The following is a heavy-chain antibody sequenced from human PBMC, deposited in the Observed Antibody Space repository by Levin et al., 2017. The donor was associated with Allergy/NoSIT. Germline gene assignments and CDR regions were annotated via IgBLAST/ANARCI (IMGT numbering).Heavy chain of an antibody. CDR3: AIAGTKTKNYYGMDV. D-gene: IGHD6-13*01. J-gene: IGHJ6*02. V-gene: IGHV1-2*02. Sequence: ASVKVSCKASGYTFTGYYMHWVRQAPGQGLEWMGWINPNSGGTNYAQKFQGRVTMTRDTSISTAYMELSRLRSDDTAVYYCAIAGTKTKNYYGMDVWGQGTTVTVSS. CDR1: GYTFTGYY. CDR2: INPNSGGT.